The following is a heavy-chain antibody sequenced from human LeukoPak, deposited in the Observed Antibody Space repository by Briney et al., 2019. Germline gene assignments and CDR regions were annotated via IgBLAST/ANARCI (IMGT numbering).Heavy chain of an antibody. J-gene: IGHJ5*02. V-gene: IGHV3-74*03. CDR1: GFTISNYW. Sequence: GGSLRLSCVGSGFTISNYWMHWVRQAPGTGLVWVSRIHPDGSITTYADSVKGRFTISRDNAKNTPYLQMNSLRAEDAAVYYCAPQQTYSPYNWFDPWGQGTLVTVSS. CDR2: IHPDGSIT. D-gene: IGHD5-12*01. CDR3: APQQTYSPYNWFDP.